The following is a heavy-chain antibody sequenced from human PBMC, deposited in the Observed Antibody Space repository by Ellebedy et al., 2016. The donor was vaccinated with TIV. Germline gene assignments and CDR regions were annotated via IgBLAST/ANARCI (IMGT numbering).Heavy chain of an antibody. J-gene: IGHJ4*02. CDR3: ARISRELELQTFDY. Sequence: MPSETLSLTCAVSGGSISSSNWWSWVRQPPGKGLEWIGEIYHSGSTNYNPSLKSRVTISVDKSKNQFSLKLSSVTAADTAVYYCARISRELELQTFDYWGQGTLVTVSS. D-gene: IGHD1-7*01. CDR1: GGSISSSNW. V-gene: IGHV4-4*02. CDR2: IYHSGST.